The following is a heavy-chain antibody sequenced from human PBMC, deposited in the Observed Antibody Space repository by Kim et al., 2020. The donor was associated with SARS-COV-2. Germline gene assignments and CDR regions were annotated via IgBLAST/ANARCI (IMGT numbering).Heavy chain of an antibody. J-gene: IGHJ6*02. CDR1: GYSFTSYW. CDR3: ARQNSGYSSGWYYYYVMDV. D-gene: IGHD6-19*01. CDR2: IYPGDSDT. V-gene: IGHV5-51*01. Sequence: GESLKISCKGSGYSFTSYWIAWVRQMPGKGLEWMGIIYPGDSDTRYSPSFQGQVTISADKSISTAYLQWSSLKASDTAMYYCARQNSGYSSGWYYYYVMDVWGQGTTLTVSS.